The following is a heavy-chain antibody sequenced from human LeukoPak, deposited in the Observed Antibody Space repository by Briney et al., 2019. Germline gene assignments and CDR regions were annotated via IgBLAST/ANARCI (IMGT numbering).Heavy chain of an antibody. D-gene: IGHD2-15*01. CDR2: INHSGST. J-gene: IGHJ5*02. CDR3: ARFTRYSTNWFDP. Sequence: TSETLSLTCAVYGGSFSGYYWSWIRQPPGKGLEWIGEINHSGSTNYNPSLKSRVTISVDTSKNQFSLKLSSVTAADTAVYYCARFTRYSTNWFDPWGQGTLVTVSS. V-gene: IGHV4-34*01. CDR1: GGSFSGYY.